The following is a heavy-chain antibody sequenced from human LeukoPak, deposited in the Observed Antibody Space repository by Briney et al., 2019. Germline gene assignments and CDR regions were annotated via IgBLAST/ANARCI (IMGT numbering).Heavy chain of an antibody. CDR1: GFTFSSYG. CDR2: IRYDGSNK. Sequence: GGSLRLSCAASGFTFSSYGMHWVRQAPGKGLEWVAFIRYDGSNKYYADSVKGRFTISRDNSKNTLYLQMNSLRAEDTAVYYCAKALNYGGNSLYDYWGQGTLVTVSS. J-gene: IGHJ4*02. D-gene: IGHD4-23*01. CDR3: AKALNYGGNSLYDY. V-gene: IGHV3-30*02.